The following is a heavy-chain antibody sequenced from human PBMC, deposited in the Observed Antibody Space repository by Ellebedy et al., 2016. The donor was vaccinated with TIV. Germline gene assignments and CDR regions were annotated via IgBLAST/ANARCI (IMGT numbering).Heavy chain of an antibody. CDR3: ARGWTYVGYMDV. J-gene: IGHJ6*03. Sequence: MPSETLSLTCIVSGGPINNYYWSWIRQPPGKGLEWIGYIYSSGTTNYNPSLKSRVTISVDTSKNQFSLRLTSVTAADTAVYYCARGWTYVGYMDVWGKGTTVTVSS. D-gene: IGHD5-12*01. CDR1: GGPINNYY. V-gene: IGHV4-59*01. CDR2: IYSSGTT.